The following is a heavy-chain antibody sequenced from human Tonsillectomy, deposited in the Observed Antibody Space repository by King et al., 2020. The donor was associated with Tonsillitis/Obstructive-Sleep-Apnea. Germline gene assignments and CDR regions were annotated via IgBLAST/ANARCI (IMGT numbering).Heavy chain of an antibody. CDR1: GFTFGDYV. Sequence: VQLVESGGALVKPGRSLRLSCKASGFTFGDYVMNWFRQAPGKGLEWVGFIRTKTYGGTTEYAASVKGRFTISRDDSKSIAYLQMNSLKTEDTALYYCSRASVTGDRDYWGQGTLVTGSS. V-gene: IGHV3-49*05. D-gene: IGHD7-27*01. CDR3: SRASVTGDRDY. J-gene: IGHJ4*02. CDR2: IRTKTYGGTT.